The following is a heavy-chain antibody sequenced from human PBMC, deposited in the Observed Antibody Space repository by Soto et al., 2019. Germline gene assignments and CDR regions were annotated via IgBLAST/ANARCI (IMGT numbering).Heavy chain of an antibody. CDR2: ISYDGSNK. J-gene: IGHJ6*01. D-gene: IGHD2-2*01. CDR3: AKGAQYCSRTSCYNYYYYYGMDV. Sequence: HPGGSLRLSCAASGFTFSSYGMHWVRQAPGKGLEWAAVISYDGSNKYCADSVKGRFTISRDNSKNTLYLQMNSLRAEDTAVYYCAKGAQYCSRTSCYNYYYYYGMDVWGQGTTVTVCS. CDR1: GFTFSSYG. V-gene: IGHV3-30*18.